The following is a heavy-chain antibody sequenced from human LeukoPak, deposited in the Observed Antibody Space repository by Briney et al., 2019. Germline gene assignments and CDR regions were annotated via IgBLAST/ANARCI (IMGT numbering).Heavy chain of an antibody. Sequence: SETLSLTCAVYGGSFSGYYWSWVRQPPGKGLEWIGEINHSGSTNYNPSLKSRVTISVDTSKNQFSLKLSSVTAADTAVYYCASSISCSGGSCYHDYWGQGTLVTVSS. J-gene: IGHJ4*02. CDR2: INHSGST. CDR3: ASSISCSGGSCYHDY. CDR1: GGSFSGYY. V-gene: IGHV4-34*01. D-gene: IGHD2-15*01.